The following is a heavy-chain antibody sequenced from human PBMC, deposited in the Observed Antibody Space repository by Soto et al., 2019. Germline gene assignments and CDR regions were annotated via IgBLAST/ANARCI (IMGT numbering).Heavy chain of an antibody. Sequence: ASVKVSCKASGYTFTSYGISWVRQAPGQGLEWMGWISAYNGNTNYAQKLQGRVTMTTDTSTSTAYMELRSLRSDDTAVYYCARSQILGRSGYYTQYGMDVWGQGTTVTVSS. J-gene: IGHJ6*02. CDR2: ISAYNGNT. CDR1: GYTFTSYG. V-gene: IGHV1-18*01. D-gene: IGHD3-3*01. CDR3: ARSQILGRSGYYTQYGMDV.